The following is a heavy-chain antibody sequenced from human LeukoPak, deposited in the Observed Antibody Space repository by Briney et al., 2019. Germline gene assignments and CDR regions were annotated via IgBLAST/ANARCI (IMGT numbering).Heavy chain of an antibody. CDR3: AKDYWVGAATYNFDS. D-gene: IGHD2-15*01. CDR1: GFTFSDYC. Sequence: SGGSLRLSCAASGFTFSDYCMTWVRQAPGKGLEWVAVISFDGFNKNYADSVRGRFTISRDNSKNTLYLQMNSLTTEDTAVYYCAKDYWVGAATYNFDSWGQGILVTVSS. J-gene: IGHJ4*02. V-gene: IGHV3-30*18. CDR2: ISFDGFNK.